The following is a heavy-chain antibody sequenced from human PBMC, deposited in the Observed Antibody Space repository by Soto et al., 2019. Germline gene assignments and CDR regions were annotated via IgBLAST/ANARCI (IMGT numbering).Heavy chain of an antibody. Sequence: QVQLQQWGAGLLKPSETLSLTCAVYGGSFSGYYWSWIRQPPGKGLEWIGEINHSGSTNYNPSLKSRVTISVDTSKNQFALKLSSVTAADTAVYYCARGPRYCSGGSCYLYYYYRMDVWCQGTTVTVSS. CDR1: GGSFSGYY. CDR2: INHSGST. J-gene: IGHJ6*02. V-gene: IGHV4-34*01. CDR3: ARGPRYCSGGSCYLYYYYRMDV. D-gene: IGHD2-15*01.